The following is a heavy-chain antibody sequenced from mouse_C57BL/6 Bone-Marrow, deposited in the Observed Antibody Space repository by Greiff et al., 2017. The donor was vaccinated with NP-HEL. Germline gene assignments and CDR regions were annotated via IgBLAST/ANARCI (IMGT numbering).Heavy chain of an antibody. CDR3: ARLLWDGDY. Sequence: QVQLQQSGAELARPGASVKLSCTASGYTFTSYGISWVKQRTGQGLEWIGEIYPRSGNTYYTEKFKGKATLTADKSSSTAYMELRSLTSEDSAVYFCARLLWDGDYWGQGTTLTVSS. CDR2: IYPRSGNT. D-gene: IGHD4-1*01. J-gene: IGHJ2*01. CDR1: GYTFTSYG. V-gene: IGHV1-81*01.